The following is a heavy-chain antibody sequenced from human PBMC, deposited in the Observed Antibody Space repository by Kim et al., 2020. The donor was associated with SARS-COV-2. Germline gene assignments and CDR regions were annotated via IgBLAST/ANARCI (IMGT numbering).Heavy chain of an antibody. V-gene: IGHV4-39*07. CDR1: GGSISSSSYY. CDR3: ARDSSSSWVNWFDP. CDR2: IYYSGST. Sequence: SETLSLTCTVSGGSISSSSYYWGWIRQPPGKGLEWIGSIYYSGSTYYNPSLKSRVTISVDTSKNQFSLKLSSVTAADTAVYYCARDSSSSWVNWFDPWGQGTLVTVSS. D-gene: IGHD6-13*01. J-gene: IGHJ5*02.